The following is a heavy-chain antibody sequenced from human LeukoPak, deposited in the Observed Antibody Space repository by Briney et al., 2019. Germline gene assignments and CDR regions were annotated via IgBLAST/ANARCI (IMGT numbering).Heavy chain of an antibody. D-gene: IGHD1-1*01. J-gene: IGHJ6*02. CDR1: GGTFSSYA. CDR2: IIPIFGTA. V-gene: IGHV1-69*06. Sequence: SVKVSCKASGGTFSSYAISWVRQAPGQGLEWMGGIIPIFGTANYAQKFQGRVTMTEDTSTDTAYMELSSLRSEDTAVYYCATQLELRYYYYGMDVWGQGTTVTVSS. CDR3: ATQLELRYYYYGMDV.